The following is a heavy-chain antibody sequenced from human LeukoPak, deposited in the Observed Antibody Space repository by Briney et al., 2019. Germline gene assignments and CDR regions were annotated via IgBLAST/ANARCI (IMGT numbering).Heavy chain of an antibody. CDR2: IYSGGST. J-gene: IGHJ4*02. D-gene: IGHD2-15*01. Sequence: PGGSLRLSCAASGFTVSSNYMSWVRQAPGKGLEWVSVIYSGGSTYYADSVKGRFTTSRDNSKNTLYLQMNSLRAEDTAVYYCARDHPSYCSGGSCYSNWGQGTLVTVSS. CDR3: ARDHPSYCSGGSCYSN. V-gene: IGHV3-53*01. CDR1: GFTVSSNY.